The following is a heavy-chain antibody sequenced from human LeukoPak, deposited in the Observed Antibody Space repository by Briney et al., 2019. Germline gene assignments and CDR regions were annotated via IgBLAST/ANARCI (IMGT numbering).Heavy chain of an antibody. CDR1: DDSISSRTSD. Sequence: ASATHSLTCTLSDDSISSRTSDWGRLRQPPGRGLEWFGSFKSGDTTYYMSSLKSRVTLFVDTSRKQFSLELTSVTAADTAVYYCARQRAWFGEWAFDNWGQGTLVTVSS. CDR3: ARQRAWFGEWAFDN. D-gene: IGHD3-10*01. CDR2: FKSGDTT. J-gene: IGHJ4*02. V-gene: IGHV4-39*01.